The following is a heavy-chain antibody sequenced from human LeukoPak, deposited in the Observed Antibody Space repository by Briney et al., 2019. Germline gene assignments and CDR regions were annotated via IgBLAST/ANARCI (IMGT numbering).Heavy chain of an antibody. CDR1: GYTFTSYA. CDR2: INAGNGNT. J-gene: IGHJ4*02. Sequence: ASVKVSCKASGYTFTSYAMHWVRQAPGQRLEWMGWINAGNGNTKYSQEFQGRVTITMDTSASTAYMELSSLRAEDTAVYYCARDLIVGTTIRYYFDYWGQGTLVTVSS. CDR3: ARDLIVGTTIRYYFDY. V-gene: IGHV1-3*03. D-gene: IGHD1-26*01.